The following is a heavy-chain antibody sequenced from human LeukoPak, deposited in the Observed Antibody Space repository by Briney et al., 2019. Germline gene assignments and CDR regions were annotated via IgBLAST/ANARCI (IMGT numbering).Heavy chain of an antibody. CDR1: GFTFSNYW. J-gene: IGHJ4*02. CDR2: IKQDGSEK. CDR3: TEGGTITWVEDY. V-gene: IGHV3-7*05. D-gene: IGHD3-16*01. Sequence: GGSLRLSCAASGFTFSNYWMSWVRQAPGKGLEWVANIKQDGSEKYYVDSVKGRFTISRDNAKNSLYLQMDSLRVEDTAVYYCTEGGTITWVEDYWGQGTLVTVSS.